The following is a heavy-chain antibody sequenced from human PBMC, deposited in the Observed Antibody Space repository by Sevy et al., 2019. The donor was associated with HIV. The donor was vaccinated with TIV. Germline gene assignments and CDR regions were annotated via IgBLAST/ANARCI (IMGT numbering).Heavy chain of an antibody. J-gene: IGHJ4*02. D-gene: IGHD2-21*02. Sequence: SETLSLTCTVSGGSIASSTYYWAWIRQPPGKGLEWIGSIYHTGKTYYSPSLESRLTISADTSKDAFSLRLTSVAAADTAVYYCARQSQRGKVAVPAQAHFFDYWGQGTLVTVSS. CDR2: IYHTGKT. CDR1: GGSIASSTYY. V-gene: IGHV4-39*01. CDR3: ARQSQRGKVAVPAQAHFFDY.